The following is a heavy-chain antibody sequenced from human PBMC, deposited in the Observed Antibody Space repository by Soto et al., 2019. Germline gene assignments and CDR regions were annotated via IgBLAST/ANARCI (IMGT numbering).Heavy chain of an antibody. D-gene: IGHD5-12*01. CDR1: GYTFTSYY. V-gene: IGHV1-24*01. J-gene: IGHJ6*02. Sequence: GASVKVSCKASGYTFTSYYMHWVRQAPGQGLEWMGGFDPEDGETIYAQKFQGRVTMTEDTSTDTAYMELSSLRSEDTAVYYCATDRWIEGYVWGQGTTVTVSS. CDR3: ATDRWIEGYV. CDR2: FDPEDGET.